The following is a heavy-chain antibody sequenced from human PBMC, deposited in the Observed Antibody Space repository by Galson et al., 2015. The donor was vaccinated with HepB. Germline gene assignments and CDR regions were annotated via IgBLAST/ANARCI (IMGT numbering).Heavy chain of an antibody. D-gene: IGHD2-15*01. J-gene: IGHJ4*02. CDR1: GDSVSSTTAA. CDR3: ARGDSYSFDY. Sequence: CAISGDSVSSTTAAWNWLRQSPSRGLEWLGRTYYRSKWYSEYAPSVRSRITVNPDTSRNQFSLQLISLTPEDTAVYYCARGDSYSFDYWAQGTLVTVSS. CDR2: TYYRSKWYS. V-gene: IGHV6-1*01.